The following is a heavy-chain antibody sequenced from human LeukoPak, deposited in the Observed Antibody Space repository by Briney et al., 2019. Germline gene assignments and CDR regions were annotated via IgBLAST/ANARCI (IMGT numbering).Heavy chain of an antibody. CDR1: GYTFTSYW. J-gene: IGHJ4*02. CDR2: IYPGDSDT. V-gene: IGHV5-51*01. Sequence: GESLKISCKASGYTFTSYWIGWVRQMPGKGLECMGIIYPGDSDTRYSPSFQGQVTISADKSISTAYLQWSSLKASDTAIYYCARHETGPYFDYWRQGTLVTVSS. D-gene: IGHD1-1*01. CDR3: ARHETGPYFDY.